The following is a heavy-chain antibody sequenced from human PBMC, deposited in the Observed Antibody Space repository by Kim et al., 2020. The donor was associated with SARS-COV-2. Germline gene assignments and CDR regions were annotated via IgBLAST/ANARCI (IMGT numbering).Heavy chain of an antibody. Sequence: RPYFQGQVTISADKSISTAYLQWSSLKASDTAMYYCARQGIGLYYYGVDVWGQGTTVTVSS. CDR3: ARQGIGLYYYGVDV. V-gene: IGHV5-51*01. D-gene: IGHD2-21*01. J-gene: IGHJ6*02.